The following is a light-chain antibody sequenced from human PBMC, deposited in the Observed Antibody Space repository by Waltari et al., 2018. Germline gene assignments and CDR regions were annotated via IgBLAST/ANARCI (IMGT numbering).Light chain of an antibody. J-gene: IGKJ1*01. CDR1: QSVSTW. Sequence: DIQMTQSPSTLSASIGDRVTITCRASQSVSTWLAWFQQKPRKAPKLLIYQASTLEPGVPSRFSGSGSGTEFTLTIISLQPDDFATYYCQHYNNFPWTFGQGTRVEIK. CDR2: QAS. CDR3: QHYNNFPWT. V-gene: IGKV1-5*03.